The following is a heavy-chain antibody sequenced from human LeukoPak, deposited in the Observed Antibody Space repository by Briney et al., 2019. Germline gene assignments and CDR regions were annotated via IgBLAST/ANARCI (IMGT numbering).Heavy chain of an antibody. Sequence: GGSLRLSCAASGFTFSSYGMHWVRQAPGKGLEWVAVISYDGSNKYYADSVKGRFTISRDNSKNTLYPQMNSLRAEDTAVYYCAKPMLSYSGSYSYYFDYWGQGTLVTVSS. V-gene: IGHV3-30*18. D-gene: IGHD1-26*01. CDR2: ISYDGSNK. J-gene: IGHJ4*02. CDR1: GFTFSSYG. CDR3: AKPMLSYSGSYSYYFDY.